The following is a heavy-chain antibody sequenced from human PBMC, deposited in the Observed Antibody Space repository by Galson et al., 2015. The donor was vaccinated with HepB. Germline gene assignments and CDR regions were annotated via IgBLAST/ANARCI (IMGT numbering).Heavy chain of an antibody. CDR2: ISAYDSST. CDR3: ARGALVAVVSANLNNWFDP. J-gene: IGHJ5*02. Sequence: SVKVSCKASGYTFSSYSIAWVRQAPGQGLEWMGWISAYDSSTNYAQKFQGRVTMTTETSTTTAYLELRSLRSDVTAVYYCARGALVAVVSANLNNWFDPWGQGTLVTVSS. CDR1: GYTFSSYS. D-gene: IGHD2-21*01. V-gene: IGHV1-18*01.